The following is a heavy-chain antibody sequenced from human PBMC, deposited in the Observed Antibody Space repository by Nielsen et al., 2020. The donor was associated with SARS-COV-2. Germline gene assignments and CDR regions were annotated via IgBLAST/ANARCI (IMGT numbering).Heavy chain of an antibody. CDR3: AKIAVAGPTYTDY. CDR1: GFTFDDYA. D-gene: IGHD6-19*01. J-gene: IGHJ4*02. CDR2: LSWNSGSI. Sequence: SLKISCAASGFTFDDYAMHWVRQAPGKGLEWVSGLSWNSGSIGYADSVKGRFTISRDNAKNSLYLQMNSLRAEDTALYYCAKIAVAGPTYTDYWGQGTLVTVSS. V-gene: IGHV3-9*01.